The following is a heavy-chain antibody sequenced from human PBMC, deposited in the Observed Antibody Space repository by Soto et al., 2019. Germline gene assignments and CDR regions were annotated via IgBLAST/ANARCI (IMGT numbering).Heavy chain of an antibody. Sequence: LRLSSAPSGFTFSRYAMSWVRQAPGKGLEWVSAISGSGGSTYYADSVKGRFTISRDNSKNTLYLQMNSLRAEDTAVYYCAKDLLRVGYCSGGSCYSQPDFDYWGQGTLVTVSS. CDR2: ISGSGGST. CDR3: AKDLLRVGYCSGGSCYSQPDFDY. D-gene: IGHD2-15*01. V-gene: IGHV3-23*01. J-gene: IGHJ4*02. CDR1: GFTFSRYA.